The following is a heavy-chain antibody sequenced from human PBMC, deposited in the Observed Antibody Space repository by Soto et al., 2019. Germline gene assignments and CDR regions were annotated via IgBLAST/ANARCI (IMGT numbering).Heavy chain of an antibody. V-gene: IGHV3-30-3*01. CDR3: ARGTIFGVLYYYGMDV. J-gene: IGHJ6*02. D-gene: IGHD3-3*01. Sequence: QVQLVESGGGVVQPGRSLRLSCAASGFTFRSYAMHWVRQAPGKGLEWVAVISYDGSNKYYADSVKGRFTISRDNSKNTLYLQMNSLRAEDTAVYYCARGTIFGVLYYYGMDVWGQGTTVTVSS. CDR2: ISYDGSNK. CDR1: GFTFRSYA.